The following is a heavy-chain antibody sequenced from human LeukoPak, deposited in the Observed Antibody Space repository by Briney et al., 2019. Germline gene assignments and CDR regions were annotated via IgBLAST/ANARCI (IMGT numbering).Heavy chain of an antibody. Sequence: GGSLRLSCAASGFTFSSYSMNWVRQAPGKGLEWVSSISSSSSYIYYADSVKGRFTISRDNAKNSLYLQMNSLRAEDTAVYYCARDLAKKFYSYGYYYYYYMDVWGKGTTVTVSS. CDR1: GFTFSSYS. D-gene: IGHD5-18*01. J-gene: IGHJ6*03. CDR3: ARDLAKKFYSYGYYYYYYMDV. V-gene: IGHV3-21*01. CDR2: ISSSSSYI.